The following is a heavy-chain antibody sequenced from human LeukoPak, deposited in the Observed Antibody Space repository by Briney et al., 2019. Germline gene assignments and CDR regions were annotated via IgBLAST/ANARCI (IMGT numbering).Heavy chain of an antibody. Sequence: GASVKVSCKASGGTFSSYAISWVRQAPGQGLEWMGWISAYNGNTNYAQKLQGRVTMTTDTSTSTAYMELRSLRSDDTAVYYCARAPPHGSGSYYNYWGQGTLVTVSS. J-gene: IGHJ4*02. D-gene: IGHD3-10*01. CDR1: GGTFSSYA. CDR2: ISAYNGNT. CDR3: ARAPPHGSGSYYNY. V-gene: IGHV1-18*01.